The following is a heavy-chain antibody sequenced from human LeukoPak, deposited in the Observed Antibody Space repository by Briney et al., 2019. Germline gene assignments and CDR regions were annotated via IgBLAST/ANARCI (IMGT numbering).Heavy chain of an antibody. CDR3: ARPRDGVPAAITSPLDY. D-gene: IGHD2-2*01. V-gene: IGHV1-69*13. J-gene: IGHJ4*02. CDR1: GGTFSSYA. Sequence: ASVKVSCKASGGTFSSYAISWVRQAPGQGLEWMGGIIPIFGTANYAQKFQGRVTITADESTSTAYMELSSLRSEDTAVYYCARPRDGVPAAITSPLDYWGQGTLVTVPS. CDR2: IIPIFGTA.